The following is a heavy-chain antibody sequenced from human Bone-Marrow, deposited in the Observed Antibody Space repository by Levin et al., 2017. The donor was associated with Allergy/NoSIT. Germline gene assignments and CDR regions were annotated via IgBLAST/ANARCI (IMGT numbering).Heavy chain of an antibody. CDR2: VYYSGST. V-gene: IGHV4-39*01. CDR1: GGSLSSSSYY. Sequence: PSETLSLTCTVSGGSLSSSSYYWGWIRQPPGKGLEWIGSVYYSGSTYYNPSLKSRVTISVDTSKNQFSLKLRSVTGADTAVYYCASLRWHFDVWGRGTLVTVSS. J-gene: IGHJ2*01. CDR3: ASLRWHFDV.